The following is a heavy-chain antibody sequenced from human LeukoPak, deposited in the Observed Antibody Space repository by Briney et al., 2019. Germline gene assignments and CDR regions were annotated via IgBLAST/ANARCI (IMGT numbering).Heavy chain of an antibody. D-gene: IGHD2-21*02. Sequence: SGTLSLTCTVSGGSISSYYWSWIRQPAGKGLEWIGRIYTSGSTNYNPSLKSRVTMSVDTSKNQFSLKLSSVTAADTAVYYCARSHVVVTANAFDIWGQGTMVTVSS. V-gene: IGHV4-4*07. CDR1: GGSISSYY. J-gene: IGHJ3*02. CDR2: IYTSGST. CDR3: ARSHVVVTANAFDI.